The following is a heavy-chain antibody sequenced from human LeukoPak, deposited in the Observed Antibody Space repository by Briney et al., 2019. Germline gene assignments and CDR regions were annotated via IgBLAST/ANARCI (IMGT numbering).Heavy chain of an antibody. CDR1: GFTFSYYE. CDR3: ARGDGYNYWAH. V-gene: IGHV3-48*03. Sequence: GGSLRLSCAASGFTFSYYEMNWVRQAPGKGLECVSYISSSGTTIYDADSVKGRFTISRDNAKNSLYLQMRFLRAEDTAVYYCARGDGYNYWAHWGQGTLVTVSS. CDR2: ISSSGTTI. J-gene: IGHJ4*02. D-gene: IGHD5-24*01.